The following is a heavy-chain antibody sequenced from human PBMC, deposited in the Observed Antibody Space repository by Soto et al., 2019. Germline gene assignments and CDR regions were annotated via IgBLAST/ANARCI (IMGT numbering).Heavy chain of an antibody. J-gene: IGHJ4*02. CDR1: GFSLSTSGMR. CDR3: ARISAVGAPYYFDY. D-gene: IGHD1-26*01. Sequence: SGPTLVNPTQTLTLTCSFSGFSLSTSGMRVIWIRQPPGMALECLARIDWDDDKFYSSSLETRLTISKDTSKNQVVLTMANMDPVDTATYYCARISAVGAPYYFDYWGQGTLLTVSS. V-gene: IGHV2-70*04. CDR2: IDWDDDK.